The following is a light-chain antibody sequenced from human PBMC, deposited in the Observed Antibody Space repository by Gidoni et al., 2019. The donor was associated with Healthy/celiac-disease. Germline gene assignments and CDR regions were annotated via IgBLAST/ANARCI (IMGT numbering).Light chain of an antibody. J-gene: IGKJ1*01. Sequence: IVLTPSPATLSWYPEERATLSCRASQSLSSSYLAWYQQKPSQAPRLLIYCASSRATGIPDRFSGSGSWTDFTLTISRLEPEDFAVYYCQQYCSSPPFTFGQGTKVEIK. CDR2: CAS. CDR3: QQYCSSPPFT. V-gene: IGKV3-20*01. CDR1: QSLSSSY.